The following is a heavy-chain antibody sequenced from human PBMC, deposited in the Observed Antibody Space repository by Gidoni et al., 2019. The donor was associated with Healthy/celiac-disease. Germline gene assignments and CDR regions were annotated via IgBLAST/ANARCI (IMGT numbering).Heavy chain of an antibody. J-gene: IGHJ4*02. CDR1: GYSISSGYY. V-gene: IGHV4-38-2*02. D-gene: IGHD4-17*01. CDR3: ARDEGYTYSGDLGYYFDY. CDR2: IYHSGRT. Sequence: QVQLQESGPGLVKPSETLSLTCAVSGYSISSGYYWGWIRQPPGKGLEWIGSIYHSGRTYYNPSLKSRVTISVDTSKNQFSLKLSSVTAADTAVYYCARDEGYTYSGDLGYYFDYWGQGTLVTVSS.